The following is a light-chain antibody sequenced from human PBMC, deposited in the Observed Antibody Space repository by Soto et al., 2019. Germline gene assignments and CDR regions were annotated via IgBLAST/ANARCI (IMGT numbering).Light chain of an antibody. V-gene: IGKV1-39*01. CDR2: AAS. CDR3: QQSYSTPLT. CDR1: QGISSY. J-gene: IGKJ3*01. Sequence: DVQMTQSPSSLSASVGDRVTITCRASQGISSYLNWYQQKPGKAPKLLIYAASSLQSGVPSRFSGSGSGTDFTLTISSLQPEDFATYYCQQSYSTPLTFGPGTKVD.